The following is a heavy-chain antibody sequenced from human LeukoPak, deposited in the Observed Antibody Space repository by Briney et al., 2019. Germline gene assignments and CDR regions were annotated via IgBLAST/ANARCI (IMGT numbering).Heavy chain of an antibody. CDR3: ARGGYCSSTSCYGANNWFDP. CDR2: MNPNSGNT. Sequence: ASVKVSCKASGYTFTSYDINWVRQATGQGLEWMGWMNPNSGNTGYAQKFQGRVTMTRNTSISTAYMELSSRRSEDTAVYYCARGGYCSSTSCYGANNWFDPWGQGTLVTVSS. J-gene: IGHJ5*02. V-gene: IGHV1-8*01. CDR1: GYTFTSYD. D-gene: IGHD2-2*01.